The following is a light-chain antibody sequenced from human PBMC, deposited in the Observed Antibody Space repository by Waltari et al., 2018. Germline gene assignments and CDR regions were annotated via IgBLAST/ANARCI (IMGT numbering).Light chain of an antibody. J-gene: IGLJ2*01. CDR1: SSDVGGYNS. CDR2: DVN. CDR3: SSYTSSSTL. Sequence: QSALTQPASVSGSPGQSITISCTGTSSDVGGYNSVSWYQQTPDKAPKLMIYDVNNRASGVSNRFSGSKSGNTASLTISGLQAEDEADYYCSSYTSSSTLFGGGTKLTVL. V-gene: IGLV2-14*03.